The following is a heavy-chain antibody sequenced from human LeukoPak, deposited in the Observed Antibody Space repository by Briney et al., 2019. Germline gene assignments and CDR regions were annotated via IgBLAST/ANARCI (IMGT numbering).Heavy chain of an antibody. D-gene: IGHD6-19*01. Sequence: GGTLRLSCAASGFTFDDYAMHWVRQAPGKGLEWVSLISGDGGSTYYADSVKGRFTISRDNSKNSLYLQMNSLRTGDTALYYCAKGTASRLALDYWGQGTLVTVSS. CDR3: AKGTASRLALDY. CDR2: ISGDGGST. J-gene: IGHJ4*02. V-gene: IGHV3-43*02. CDR1: GFTFDDYA.